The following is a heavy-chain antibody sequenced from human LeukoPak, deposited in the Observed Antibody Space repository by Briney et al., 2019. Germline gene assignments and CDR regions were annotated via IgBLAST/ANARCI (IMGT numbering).Heavy chain of an antibody. CDR2: IYYRGST. CDR1: GGSISSTIYY. V-gene: IGHV4-39*07. CDR3: ARDSRSGWGNWFDP. J-gene: IGHJ5*02. D-gene: IGHD6-19*01. Sequence: PSETLSLTCTVSGGSISSTIYYWGWIRQPPGKGLEWIGSIYYRGSTYYNPSLKSRVAISVDTSKNQFSLKLSSVTAADTAVYYCARDSRSGWGNWFDPRGQGTLVTVSS.